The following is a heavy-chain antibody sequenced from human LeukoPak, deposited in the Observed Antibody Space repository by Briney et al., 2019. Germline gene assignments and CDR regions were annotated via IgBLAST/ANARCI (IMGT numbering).Heavy chain of an antibody. CDR1: GFIFSNYG. CDR3: ARDNRVVTIFGVVTRWWFDP. D-gene: IGHD3-3*01. Sequence: PGGSLRLSCAASGFIFSNYGMHWVRQAPGKGLEWVAFIRYDGSNKYYADSVKGRFTISRDKSKNTLYLQMNSLRAEDTAVYYCARDNRVVTIFGVVTRWWFDPWGQGTLVTVSS. CDR2: IRYDGSNK. V-gene: IGHV3-30*02. J-gene: IGHJ5*02.